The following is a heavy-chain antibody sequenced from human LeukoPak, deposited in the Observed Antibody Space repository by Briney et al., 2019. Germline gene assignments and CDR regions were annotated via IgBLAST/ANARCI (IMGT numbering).Heavy chain of an antibody. J-gene: IGHJ3*02. Sequence: SETLSLTCTVSGYSISNGYYWGCIRQAPGKGLEGIGNIYHSDSPYYTPSLKSRVTISVDTSKNQFSLKLSSVTAADTAMYYCARVSSGNLAFDIWGQGTVVTVSS. CDR3: ARVSSGNLAFDI. D-gene: IGHD4-23*01. CDR1: GYSISNGYY. CDR2: IYHSDSP. V-gene: IGHV4-38-2*02.